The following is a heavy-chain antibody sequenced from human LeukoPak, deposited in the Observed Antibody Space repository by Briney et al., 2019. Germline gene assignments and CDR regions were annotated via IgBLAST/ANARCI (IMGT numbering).Heavy chain of an antibody. CDR3: ARGSYYGMDV. J-gene: IGHJ6*04. CDR2: ISYDGSNK. Sequence: GRSLRLSCAASGFTFSSYGMHWVRQAPGKGLEWVAVISYDGSNKYYADSVKGRFTISRDNSKNTLYLQMNSLRAEDTAVYYCARGSYYGMDVWGKGTTVTVSS. V-gene: IGHV3-30*03. CDR1: GFTFSSYG.